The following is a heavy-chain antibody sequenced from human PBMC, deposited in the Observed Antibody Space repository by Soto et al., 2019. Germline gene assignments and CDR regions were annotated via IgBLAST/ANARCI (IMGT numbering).Heavy chain of an antibody. Sequence: ASVKVSCKASGYTFTSYYMHWVRQAPGQGLEWMGIINPSGGSTSYAQKFQGRVTMTRDKSISTAYLQWSSLKASDTAMYYCASSPRGYCSSTSCRELGNYYGMDVWGQGTTVTVSS. D-gene: IGHD2-2*01. CDR3: ASSPRGYCSSTSCRELGNYYGMDV. V-gene: IGHV1-46*01. J-gene: IGHJ6*02. CDR1: GYTFTSYY. CDR2: INPSGGST.